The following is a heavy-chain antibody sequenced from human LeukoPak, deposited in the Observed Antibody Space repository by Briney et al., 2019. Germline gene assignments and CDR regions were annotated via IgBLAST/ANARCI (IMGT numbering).Heavy chain of an antibody. D-gene: IGHD6-13*01. CDR3: TRPYSSSWLIKFDY. Sequence: GGSLRLSCTASGFTFGDYAMSWFRQAPGKGLEWVGFIRSKAYGGTTEYAASVKGRFTISRDDSKSIAYLRMNSLKTEDTAVYYCTRPYSSSWLIKFDYWGQGTLVTVSS. V-gene: IGHV3-49*03. J-gene: IGHJ4*02. CDR1: GFTFGDYA. CDR2: IRSKAYGGTT.